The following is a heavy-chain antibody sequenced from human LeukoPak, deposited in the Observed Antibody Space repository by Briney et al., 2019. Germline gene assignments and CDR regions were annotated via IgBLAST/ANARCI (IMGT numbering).Heavy chain of an antibody. D-gene: IGHD1-7*01. J-gene: IGHJ4*02. CDR1: GGSISSGGYY. CDR3: ARSSGGGTGTTKFDY. V-gene: IGHV4-31*03. CDR2: IYYSGST. Sequence: PSETLSLTCTVSGGSISSGGYYWSWIRQHPGKGLEWIGYIYYSGSTYYNPSLKSRVTISVDKSKNQFSLKLSSVTAADTAVYYCARSSGGGTGTTKFDYGGQGTVVTVS.